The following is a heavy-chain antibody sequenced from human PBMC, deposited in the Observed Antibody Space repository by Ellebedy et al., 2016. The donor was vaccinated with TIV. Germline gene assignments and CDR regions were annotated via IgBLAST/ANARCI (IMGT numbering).Heavy chain of an antibody. CDR3: ARDAPLLVLDHLDY. Sequence: AASVKVSCKASGYIFTTYYIHWVRQAPGQGREWMGMINPRGGRTTYAQKFQGRVTLTRDTSTGTVYMDLSSLRSEDTAVYFCARDAPLLVLDHLDYWGKGTLVTVSS. CDR1: GYIFTTYY. J-gene: IGHJ4*02. D-gene: IGHD3-3*02. V-gene: IGHV1-46*01. CDR2: INPRGGRT.